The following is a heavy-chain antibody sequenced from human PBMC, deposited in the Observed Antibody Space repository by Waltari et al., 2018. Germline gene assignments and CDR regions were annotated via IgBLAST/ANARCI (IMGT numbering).Heavy chain of an antibody. V-gene: IGHV1-8*03. D-gene: IGHD6-19*01. CDR1: GYTFTSYD. CDR2: MNPNRGNT. J-gene: IGHJ4*02. Sequence: QVQLVQSGAEVKKPGASVKVSCKASGYTFTSYDINWVRQATGKGLEWMGWMNPNRGNTGYAQKFQGRVTITRNTSISTAYMELSSLRSEDTAVYYCARTYSSGWYDFDYWGQGTLVTVSS. CDR3: ARTYSSGWYDFDY.